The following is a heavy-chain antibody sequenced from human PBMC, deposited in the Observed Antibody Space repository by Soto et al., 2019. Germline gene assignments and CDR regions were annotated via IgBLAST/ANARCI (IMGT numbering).Heavy chain of an antibody. Sequence: PGGSLRLSCAASGFTFSSYGMHGVRQAPGKGLEWVAVIWYDGSNKYYADSVKGRFTISRDNSKNTLYLQMNSLRAEDTAVYYCARVGPGYSHGHYYYYGMDVWGQGTTVTSP. CDR3: ARVGPGYSHGHYYYYGMDV. CDR1: GFTFSSYG. D-gene: IGHD5-18*01. J-gene: IGHJ6*02. CDR2: IWYDGSNK. V-gene: IGHV3-33*01.